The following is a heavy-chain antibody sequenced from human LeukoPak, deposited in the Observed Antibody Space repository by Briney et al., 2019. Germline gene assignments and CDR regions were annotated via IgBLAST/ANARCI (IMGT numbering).Heavy chain of an antibody. CDR1: GFTFSRYS. J-gene: IGHJ4*02. Sequence: GGSLRLSCAASGFTFSRYSMNWVRQAPGKGLELVSYISSSSTTTYYADSVKGRSTISRDNARNLVYLEMHSLRAEDTALYYCALGWYAIDYWGQGTLVTVSS. CDR3: ALGWYAIDY. D-gene: IGHD6-19*01. V-gene: IGHV3-48*04. CDR2: ISSSSTTT.